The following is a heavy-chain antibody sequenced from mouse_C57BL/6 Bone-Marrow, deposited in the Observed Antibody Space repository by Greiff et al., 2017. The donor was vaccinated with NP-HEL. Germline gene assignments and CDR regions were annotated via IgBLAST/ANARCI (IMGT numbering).Heavy chain of an antibody. V-gene: IGHV5-16*01. CDR2: INYDGSST. D-gene: IGHD6-1*01. CDR3: AREFLSLDY. CDR1: GFTFSDYY. Sequence: EVKLMESEEGLVQPGSSMKLSCTASGFTFSDYYMAWVRQVPEKGLEWVANINYDGSSTYYLDSLKSRFIISRDNAKNILYLQMSSLKSEDTATYYCAREFLSLDYWGQGTTLTVSS. J-gene: IGHJ2*01.